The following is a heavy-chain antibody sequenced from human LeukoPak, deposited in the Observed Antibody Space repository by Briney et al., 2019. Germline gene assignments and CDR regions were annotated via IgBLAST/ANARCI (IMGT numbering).Heavy chain of an antibody. Sequence: SETLSLTCTVSGGSISSSSYYWSWIRQPPGKGLEWIGYIYYSGSTNYNPSLKSRVTISVDTSKNQFSLKLSSVTAADTAVYYCAAPRGSWGQGTLVTVSS. CDR1: GGSISSSSYY. CDR3: AAPRGS. CDR2: IYYSGST. J-gene: IGHJ5*02. V-gene: IGHV4-61*01.